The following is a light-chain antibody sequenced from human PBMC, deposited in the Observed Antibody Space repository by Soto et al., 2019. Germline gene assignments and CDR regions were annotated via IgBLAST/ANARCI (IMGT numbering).Light chain of an antibody. J-gene: IGKJ5*01. CDR2: GAS. CDR1: QNVLSN. V-gene: IGKV3-15*01. CDR3: QQYNNWPIT. Sequence: EIVMTQSPATLSVSPGEGATLSCRASQNVLSNLAWYQQKRGQAPRLLIYGASTRATGLPARFSGSGSGTQFTLTISSLQSEDFAVYYCQQYNNWPITFGQGTRLEIK.